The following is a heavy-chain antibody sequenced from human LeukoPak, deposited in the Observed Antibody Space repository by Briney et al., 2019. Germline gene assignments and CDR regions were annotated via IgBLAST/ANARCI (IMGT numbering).Heavy chain of an antibody. V-gene: IGHV3-7*01. J-gene: IGHJ4*02. Sequence: GGSLRLSCAASGFTFSSYWMTWVRQAPGKGLEWVANIKQDGSEKFYVDSVKGRFTISRDNAESSLYLQMNSLRVEDTAVYYCARDFAIVVGATDYWGQGTLVTVSS. CDR1: GFTFSSYW. CDR2: IKQDGSEK. CDR3: ARDFAIVVGATDY. D-gene: IGHD1-26*01.